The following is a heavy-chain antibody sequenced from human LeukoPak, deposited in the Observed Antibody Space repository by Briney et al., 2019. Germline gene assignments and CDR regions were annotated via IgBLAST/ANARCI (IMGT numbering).Heavy chain of an antibody. CDR2: ISGSGGST. Sequence: GGSLRLSCAASGFTFSSYAMSWVRQAPGKGLEWVSAISGSGGSTYYADSVKGRFTISRDNSRNTLYLQMNSLRAEDTAVYYCVRISDSSGWDYAFDIWGQGTMVTVSS. J-gene: IGHJ3*02. CDR3: VRISDSSGWDYAFDI. V-gene: IGHV3-23*01. CDR1: GFTFSSYA. D-gene: IGHD6-19*01.